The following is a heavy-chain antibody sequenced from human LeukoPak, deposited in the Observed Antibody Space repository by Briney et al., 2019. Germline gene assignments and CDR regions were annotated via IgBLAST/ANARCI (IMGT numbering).Heavy chain of an antibody. CDR2: ISWNSGSI. J-gene: IGHJ4*02. V-gene: IGHV3-9*01. CDR3: AAPLFRYSYGYDFDY. Sequence: GRSLRLSCAASGFTFDDYAMHWVRQAPGKGLEWVSGISWNSGSIGYADSVKGRFTISRDNAKNSLYLQMNSLRAEDTAVYYCAAPLFRYSYGYDFDYWGQGTLVTVSS. CDR1: GFTFDDYA. D-gene: IGHD5-18*01.